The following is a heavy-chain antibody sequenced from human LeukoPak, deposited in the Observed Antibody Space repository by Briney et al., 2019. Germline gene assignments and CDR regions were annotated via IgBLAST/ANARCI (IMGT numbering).Heavy chain of an antibody. D-gene: IGHD6-13*01. CDR2: INPNSGGT. J-gene: IGHJ4*02. Sequence: ASVKVSCKASGYTFTGYYMHWVRQAPGQGLEWMGRINPNSGGTNYAQTFQGRVTMTRDTSITTAYLEVSSLRSDDTAVYYCARGEYSSSWDHYYFDYWGQGTLVTVTS. CDR1: GYTFTGYY. CDR3: ARGEYSSSWDHYYFDY. V-gene: IGHV1-2*06.